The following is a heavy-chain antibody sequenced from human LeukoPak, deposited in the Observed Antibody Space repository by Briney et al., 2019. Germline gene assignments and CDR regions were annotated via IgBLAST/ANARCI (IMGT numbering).Heavy chain of an antibody. CDR2: TYYRSKWYN. Sequence: SQTFSLTCAISGDSVSSNSAAWNWIRQSPSRGLEWLGRTYYRSKWYNDYAVSVKSRITINPDTSKNQFSLQLNSVTPEDTAVYYCARTNSPQRSRPFGYWGQGSLVTVSS. V-gene: IGHV6-1*01. CDR1: GDSVSSNSAA. CDR3: ARTNSPQRSRPFGY. D-gene: IGHD4-23*01. J-gene: IGHJ4*02.